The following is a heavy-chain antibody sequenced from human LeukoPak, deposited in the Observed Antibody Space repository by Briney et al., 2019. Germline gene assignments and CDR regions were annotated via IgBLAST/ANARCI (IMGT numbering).Heavy chain of an antibody. V-gene: IGHV3-9*01. CDR2: INWNSGSI. CDR1: GFTFSSYS. Sequence: GGSLRLSCAASGFTFSSYSMNWVRQAPGKGLEWVSGINWNSGSIGYADSVKGRFIISRDNAKNSLYLQMNSLRVEDTALYYCAKDSSSWYRDPFDYWGQGTLVTVSS. D-gene: IGHD6-13*01. CDR3: AKDSSSWYRDPFDY. J-gene: IGHJ4*02.